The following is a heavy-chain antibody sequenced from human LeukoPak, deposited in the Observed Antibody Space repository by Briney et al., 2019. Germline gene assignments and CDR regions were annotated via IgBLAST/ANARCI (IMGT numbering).Heavy chain of an antibody. CDR1: GGSISSSSYY. V-gene: IGHV4-39*01. Sequence: SETLSLTCTVSGGSISSSSYYWGWIRQPPGKGLEWIGSILYSGSSYYTPSLKSRLTISVDTSKDQFSLKLTSVTAADTAVYYCAASGYSTRWYYYDFWGQGTLVTVSS. J-gene: IGHJ4*02. CDR2: ILYSGSS. D-gene: IGHD2-8*01. CDR3: AASGYSTRWYYYDF.